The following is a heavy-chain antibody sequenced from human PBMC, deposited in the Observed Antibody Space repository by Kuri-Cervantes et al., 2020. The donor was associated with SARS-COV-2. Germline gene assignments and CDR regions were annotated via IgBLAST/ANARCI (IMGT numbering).Heavy chain of an antibody. J-gene: IGHJ4*02. CDR2: INHSGST. CDR1: CWSFSPYY. CDR3: AGSPGGVFDC. Sequence: CAVYCWSFSPYYWSWIRQPPGKGLEWIGEINHSGSTNYNPSLKSRVTISVDTSKHQLSLKLSSVTAAGTAVYYCAGSPGGVFDCWGQGTLVTVSS. V-gene: IGHV4-34*01. D-gene: IGHD3-16*01.